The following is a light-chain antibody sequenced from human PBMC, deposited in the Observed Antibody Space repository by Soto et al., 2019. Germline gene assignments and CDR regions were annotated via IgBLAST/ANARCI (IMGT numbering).Light chain of an antibody. CDR3: QQRSNWPPLT. CDR1: QSVSSY. J-gene: IGKJ4*01. V-gene: IGKV3-11*01. Sequence: EIVLTQSPATLSLSPGERATLSCRASQSVSSYLAWYQQKPGQAPRLLIYDASNRATGIPARFSGSGSGTDFTLTISSLEPEDFAMYYCQQRSNWPPLTFGGGNKVEIK. CDR2: DAS.